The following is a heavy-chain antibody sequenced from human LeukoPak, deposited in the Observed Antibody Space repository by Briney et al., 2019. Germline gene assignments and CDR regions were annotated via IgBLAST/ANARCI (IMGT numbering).Heavy chain of an antibody. J-gene: IGHJ4*02. D-gene: IGHD2-15*01. V-gene: IGHV3-7*01. CDR2: INQDGSEK. CDR3: ARDHVVDGLVFDY. Sequence: PGGSLRLSCTASGFTFSSHWMSWVCQAPGKGLDWVANINQDGSEKYYVDSVKGRFTISRDNAKNSLYLQMNSLRAEDTAIYYCARDHVVDGLVFDYWGQGALVTVSS. CDR1: GFTFSSHW.